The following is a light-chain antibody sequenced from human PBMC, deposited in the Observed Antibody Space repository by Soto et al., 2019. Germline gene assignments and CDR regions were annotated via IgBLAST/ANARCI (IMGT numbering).Light chain of an antibody. CDR3: SSYTSSSTEV. CDR2: DVS. CDR1: SSDVGGYNY. J-gene: IGLJ1*01. V-gene: IGLV2-14*01. Sequence: QSALTQPASVSGSPGQSITISCTGTSSDVGGYNYVSWYQQHPGKAPKLMIYDVSNRPSGVSNRFSGSKSGNTASLTISWLQAEDEADYYCSSYTSSSTEVVGTGTKLTVL.